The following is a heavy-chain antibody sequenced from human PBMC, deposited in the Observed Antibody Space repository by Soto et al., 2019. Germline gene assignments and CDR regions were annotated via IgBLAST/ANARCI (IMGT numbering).Heavy chain of an antibody. J-gene: IGHJ4*02. Sequence: GGSLRLSCAASGFTFSSYWMGWVRQAPGKGLEWVANIKQDGSEKYYVDSVKGRFTISRDNAKNSLYLQMNSLRAEDTAVYYCARDSGFKPHDYWGQGTLVTVSS. CDR2: IKQDGSEK. D-gene: IGHD5-12*01. CDR1: GFTFSSYW. CDR3: ARDSGFKPHDY. V-gene: IGHV3-7*03.